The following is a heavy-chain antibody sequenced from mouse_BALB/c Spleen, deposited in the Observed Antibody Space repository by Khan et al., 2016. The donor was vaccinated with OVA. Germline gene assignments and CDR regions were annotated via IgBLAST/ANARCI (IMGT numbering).Heavy chain of an antibody. Sequence: QVQLQQPGAELVKPGASVKMSCKASGYTFTSYNMNWVKQTPGQGLEWIGTIYPGNGDTSYNQKFKGKATLTADKSSSTAYMQLSSLTSEDSAVYDCARDWDWTMDYWGQGTSVTVSS. CDR2: IYPGNGDT. V-gene: IGHV1-12*01. CDR3: ARDWDWTMDY. J-gene: IGHJ4*01. D-gene: IGHD4-1*01. CDR1: GYTFTSYN.